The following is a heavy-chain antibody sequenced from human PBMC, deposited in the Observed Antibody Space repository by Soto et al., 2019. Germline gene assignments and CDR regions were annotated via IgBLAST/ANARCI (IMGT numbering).Heavy chain of an antibody. J-gene: IGHJ5*01. Sequence: QVLLVQSGAEIKKPGASVQVSCKASGYSFTSYGINWVRQAPGQGLEWMGWISAKHGNTHYAQKLQGRVTMTTDTSTSTAYMELGSLTSDDTAVYYCTRDMLMRPLVGFQDNWFDPWGQGTLVTVSS. CDR1: GYSFTSYG. CDR3: TRDMLMRPLVGFQDNWFDP. V-gene: IGHV1-18*01. CDR2: ISAKHGNT. D-gene: IGHD3-10*02.